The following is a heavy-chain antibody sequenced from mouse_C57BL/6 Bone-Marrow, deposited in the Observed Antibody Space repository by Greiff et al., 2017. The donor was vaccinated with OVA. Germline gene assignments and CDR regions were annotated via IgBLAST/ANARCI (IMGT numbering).Heavy chain of an antibody. CDR3: TTDGYAWFAC. D-gene: IGHD2-2*01. Sequence: VQLQQSGAELVRPGASVKLSCTASGFNIKDDYMHWVKQRPEQGLEWIGGIDPENGDTEYASKFQGKATITADTSSNTAYLQLSSLTSEDTAVYYCTTDGYAWFACWGQGTLVTVSA. J-gene: IGHJ3*01. V-gene: IGHV14-4*01. CDR1: GFNIKDDY. CDR2: IDPENGDT.